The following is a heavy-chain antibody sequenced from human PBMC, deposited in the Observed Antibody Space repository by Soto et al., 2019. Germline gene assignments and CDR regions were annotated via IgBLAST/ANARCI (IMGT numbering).Heavy chain of an antibody. CDR2: ITSDGCST. D-gene: IGHD3-10*01. CDR1: GFTFSSYY. J-gene: IGHJ6*02. Sequence: EVQLVESGGGLVQPGGSLRLSCAASGFTFSSYYMNWVRQAPGKGLVWVARITSDGCSTTYADSVKGRFTISRDNAKNTLYLQMNSLRAEDTAVYSCARERGGGFGDVWGQGTTVTVSS. V-gene: IGHV3-74*01. CDR3: ARERGGGFGDV.